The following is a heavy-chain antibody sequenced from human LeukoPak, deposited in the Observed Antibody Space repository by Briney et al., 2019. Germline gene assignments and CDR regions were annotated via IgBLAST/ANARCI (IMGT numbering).Heavy chain of an antibody. J-gene: IGHJ4*02. CDR2: INPDGSST. V-gene: IGHV3-74*01. CDR3: ARGGLEPVDY. D-gene: IGHD1-1*01. Sequence: GGSLRLCCAASGFSFSTYWMHWVRQAPGKGLVWVSRINPDGSSTSYADSVKGRLTISRDNAKNTLYLQMSSLRADDTAVYYCARGGLEPVDYWGQGTLVTVSS. CDR1: GFSFSTYW.